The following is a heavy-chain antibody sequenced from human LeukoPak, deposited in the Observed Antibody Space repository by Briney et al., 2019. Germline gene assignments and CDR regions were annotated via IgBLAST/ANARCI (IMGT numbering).Heavy chain of an antibody. V-gene: IGHV4-59*01. J-gene: IGHJ4*02. CDR1: GGSISGYY. Sequence: SXXLSLTCTVSGGSISGYYWSWVRQPPGKGLEWIGFVYYTASTNYIPSLKSRVTISVDTSRNQFSLRLSSVTAADTAVYYCAKDEMSWVLDYWGQGTLVTVSS. D-gene: IGHD5-24*01. CDR3: AKDEMSWVLDY. CDR2: VYYTAST.